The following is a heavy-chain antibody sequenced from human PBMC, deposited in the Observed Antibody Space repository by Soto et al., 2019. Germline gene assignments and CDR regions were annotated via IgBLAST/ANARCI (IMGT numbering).Heavy chain of an antibody. CDR2: ISSNGVGT. J-gene: IGHJ6*03. CDR3: ARRARPDFYYMDV. D-gene: IGHD6-6*01. CDR1: GFTLSGYA. V-gene: IGHV3-64*01. Sequence: EVQLAESGGGLAQPGGSLRLSCAASGFTLSGYAMDWVRQAPGKGLEYVSGISSNGVGTYYANSVQGRFTISRDNSKKTLYLKMGSLRPEDMAVYYYARRARPDFYYMDVWGKGTTVTVSS.